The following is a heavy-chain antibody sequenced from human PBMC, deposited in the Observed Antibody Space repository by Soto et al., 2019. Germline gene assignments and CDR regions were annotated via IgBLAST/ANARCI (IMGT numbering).Heavy chain of an antibody. CDR1: GDSVSSNSAA. Sequence: QSQTLSLTCAISGDSVSSNSAAWNWIRQSPSRGLEWLGRTYYRSKWYNDYAVSVKSRITINPDTSKNQFSLQLNSVTPEDTAVYYCASGPRTTRNYNWFDPWGQGTLVTVSS. CDR3: ASGPRTTRNYNWFDP. CDR2: TYYRSKWYN. D-gene: IGHD1-1*01. V-gene: IGHV6-1*01. J-gene: IGHJ5*02.